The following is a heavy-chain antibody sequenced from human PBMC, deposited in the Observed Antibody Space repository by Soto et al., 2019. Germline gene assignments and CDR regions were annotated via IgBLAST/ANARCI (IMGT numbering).Heavy chain of an antibody. CDR1: GYTFSNYG. Sequence: VKVSCKTSGYTFSNYGITWVRQAPGQPLEWLGWISLYSDGTNYAQKFPGRVSMTTDTSTTTAYMELRSLRSDDTAVYYCARVVPGAEAWFGPWGQGTLVTVSS. J-gene: IGHJ5*02. V-gene: IGHV1-18*01. CDR3: ARVVPGAEAWFGP. CDR2: ISLYSDGT. D-gene: IGHD2-2*01.